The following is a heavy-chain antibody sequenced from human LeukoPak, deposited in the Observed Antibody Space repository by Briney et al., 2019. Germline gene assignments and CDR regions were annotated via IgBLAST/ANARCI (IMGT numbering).Heavy chain of an antibody. CDR1: GFTFSSYW. CDR3: ARDGMIDAFDI. CDR2: IKQDGSEK. D-gene: IGHD3-16*01. Sequence: GGSLRFSCAASGFTFSSYWRSWVRQAPGKGLEWVANIKQDGSEKYYVDSVKGRFTISRDNAKNSLYLQMNSLRAEDTAVYYCARDGMIDAFDIWGQGTMVTVSS. V-gene: IGHV3-7*01. J-gene: IGHJ3*02.